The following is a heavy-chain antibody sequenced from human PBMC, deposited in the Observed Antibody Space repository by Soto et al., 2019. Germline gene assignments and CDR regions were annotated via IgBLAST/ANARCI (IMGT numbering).Heavy chain of an antibody. CDR3: ARGLGYCSSSRCNWFDP. V-gene: IGHV4-4*07. J-gene: IGHJ5*02. D-gene: IGHD2-2*01. Sequence: QVQLQESGPGLVKPSETLSLTCTVSGASISSYYWTWIRQPAGKGLEWIGRIYPSGSANYNPSLKTRVTMSVDTSNNQFSLKLSSVTAADTAVYYCARGLGYCSSSRCNWFDPWGQGTLVTVSS. CDR2: IYPSGSA. CDR1: GASISSYY.